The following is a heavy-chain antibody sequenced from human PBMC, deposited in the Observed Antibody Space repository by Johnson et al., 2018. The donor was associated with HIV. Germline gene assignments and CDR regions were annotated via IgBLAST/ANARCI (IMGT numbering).Heavy chain of an antibody. V-gene: IGHV3-30-3*01. Sequence: QVQLVESGGGAVQPGRSLILSCAASGFTFSNYAIHWVRQPPGKGLEWVAVISYDGNNKYYADSVKGRFTISRDNSKNTLYLQMNSLRAEDTAVYYCARDLGYCSSTSFYLSAFDIWGQGTMVTVSS. CDR1: GFTFSNYA. CDR2: ISYDGNNK. J-gene: IGHJ3*02. D-gene: IGHD2-2*01. CDR3: ARDLGYCSSTSFYLSAFDI.